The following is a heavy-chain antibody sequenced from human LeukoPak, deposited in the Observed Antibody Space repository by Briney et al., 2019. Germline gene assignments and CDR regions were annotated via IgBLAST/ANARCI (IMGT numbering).Heavy chain of an antibody. Sequence: GGSLRLSCAVSGFSFSNYYMSWIRQPPGKGLEWVSYISGSSTKTNYADSVKGRFTISRDNAKTSLYLQMDSLRVEDTAIYYCARDDIYDSRDGRVHWGQGTLVTVSS. J-gene: IGHJ4*02. V-gene: IGHV3-11*06. CDR1: GFSFSNYY. CDR3: ARDDIYDSRDGRVH. CDR2: ISGSSTKT. D-gene: IGHD3-22*01.